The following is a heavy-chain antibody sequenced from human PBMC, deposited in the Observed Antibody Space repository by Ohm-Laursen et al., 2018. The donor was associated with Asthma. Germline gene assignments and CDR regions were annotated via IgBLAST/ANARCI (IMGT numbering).Heavy chain of an antibody. J-gene: IGHJ6*02. V-gene: IGHV4-39*01. CDR1: GGSISSSSYY. D-gene: IGHD1-14*01. CDR3: ARQTPPQNYYYYGMDV. Sequence: SDTLSLTCTVSGGSISSSSYYWGWIRQPPGMGLEWIGSIYYSGSTYYNPSLKSRVTISVNTSKNHFSLKLSSVTAADTAVYYCARQTPPQNYYYYGMDVWGQGTTVTVSS. CDR2: IYYSGST.